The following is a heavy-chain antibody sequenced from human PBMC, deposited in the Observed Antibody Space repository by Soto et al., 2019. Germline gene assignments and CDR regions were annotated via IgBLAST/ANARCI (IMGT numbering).Heavy chain of an antibody. V-gene: IGHV3-21*01. D-gene: IGHD4-4*01. Sequence: PWGSLRLSCAASGFTLSGYSMNFFRHSPCKGLEWVSSITSSSSYIYYADSVKGRFTISRDNAKNSLYLQMNSLRAEDTALYYCARDPLQGMDVWGQGTTVTVSS. CDR2: ITSSSSYI. CDR3: ARDPLQGMDV. J-gene: IGHJ6*02. CDR1: GFTLSGYS.